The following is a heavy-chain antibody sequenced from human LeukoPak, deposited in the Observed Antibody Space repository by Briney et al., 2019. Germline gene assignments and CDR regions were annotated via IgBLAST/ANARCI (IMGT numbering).Heavy chain of an antibody. J-gene: IGHJ5*02. D-gene: IGHD3-10*01. CDR1: GGSFSGYY. CDR2: VNHIGST. CDR3: ARALMVRGAPKRHRSLNWFDP. Sequence: SETLSLTCAVYGGSFSGYYCSWIRQPPAKGLEWIGEVNHIGSTNYNPSLKSRVTISVDTSKNQFSLKLSSVTAADTAVYYCARALMVRGAPKRHRSLNWFDPWGQGTLVTVSS. V-gene: IGHV4-34*01.